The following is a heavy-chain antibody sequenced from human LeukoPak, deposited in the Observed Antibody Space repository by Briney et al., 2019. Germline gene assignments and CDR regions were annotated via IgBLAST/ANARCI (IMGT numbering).Heavy chain of an antibody. D-gene: IGHD3-3*01. Sequence: PSETLSLTCTVSDDFISTYYWVCIRQPPGKGLEWVGYVSYSGSSDYNSSLKSRVTISVDTSKNQFSLNLRAVTAADTAVYYCAREGGFYRPLDYSGQGTLVTVSS. CDR3: AREGGFYRPLDY. CDR2: VSYSGSS. CDR1: DDFISTYY. J-gene: IGHJ4*02. V-gene: IGHV4-59*01.